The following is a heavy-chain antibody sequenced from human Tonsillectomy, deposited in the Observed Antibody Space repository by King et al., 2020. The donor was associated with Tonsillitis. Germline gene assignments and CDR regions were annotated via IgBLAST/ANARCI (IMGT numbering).Heavy chain of an antibody. Sequence: VQLVESGGGLIQPGGSLRLSCAASGFTVSSNYMSWVRQAPGKGLEWVSVIYSGGSTYYADSVKGRFTISTDNSKNTLYLQMNSLRAEDTAVYYCARERGYIVGATTGFDYWGQGTLVTVSS. J-gene: IGHJ4*02. CDR3: ARERGYIVGATTGFDY. D-gene: IGHD1-26*01. V-gene: IGHV3-53*01. CDR2: IYSGGST. CDR1: GFTVSSNY.